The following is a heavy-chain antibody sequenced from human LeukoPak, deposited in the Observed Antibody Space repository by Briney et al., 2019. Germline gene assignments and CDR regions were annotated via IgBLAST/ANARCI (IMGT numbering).Heavy chain of an antibody. CDR2: ISSSSSYI. D-gene: IGHD1-26*01. V-gene: IGHV3-21*01. Sequence: GGSLRLSCAASGFTFSSYSMNWVRQAPGKGLEWVSSISSSSSYIYYADSVKSRFTISRDNAKNSLYLQMNSLRAEDTAVYYCARERFVGGELKPIFDYWGQGTLVTVSS. J-gene: IGHJ4*02. CDR3: ARERFVGGELKPIFDY. CDR1: GFTFSSYS.